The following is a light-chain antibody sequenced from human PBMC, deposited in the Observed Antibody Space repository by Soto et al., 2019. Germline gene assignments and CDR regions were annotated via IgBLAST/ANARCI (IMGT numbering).Light chain of an antibody. V-gene: IGKV3D-15*01. CDR1: QSVSSY. CDR3: QHYVTWPLT. J-gene: IGKJ4*01. Sequence: EIVLTQSPATLSFSPGERATLSCRASQSVSSYLAWYQQKPGQAPRPLIYGVSSRATGIPDRFSGSRSGAEFTLTISSLQSEDFAVYYCQHYVTWPLTFGGGTKVDIK. CDR2: GVS.